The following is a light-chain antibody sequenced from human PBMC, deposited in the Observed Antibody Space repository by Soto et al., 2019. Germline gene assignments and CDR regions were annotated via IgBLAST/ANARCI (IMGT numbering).Light chain of an antibody. CDR2: GAS. CDR3: QQYGSSPAT. J-gene: IGKJ1*01. Sequence: EIVLTQSPGTLSLSPGERATLSCRASQSVSSSYLAWHQQKPGQAPRLLIYGASSRATGIPDRFSGSGSGTDFTLTISRLEPEDFAVYYCQQYGSSPATFGQGTKVDIK. V-gene: IGKV3-20*01. CDR1: QSVSSSY.